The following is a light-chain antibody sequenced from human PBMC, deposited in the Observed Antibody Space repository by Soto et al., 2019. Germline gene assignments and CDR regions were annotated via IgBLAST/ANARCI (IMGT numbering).Light chain of an antibody. Sequence: QSALTQSASVSGSPGQSITISCTGSSSDVGSSNLVSWYQQHPDKAPKLMIYEGTRRPSGVSNRFSGSKSGTTASLTISGLQAEDEDDYYCCSSAGHNTFVFGTGTKVTVL. CDR1: SSDVGSSNL. CDR2: EGT. V-gene: IGLV2-23*01. CDR3: CSSAGHNTFV. J-gene: IGLJ1*01.